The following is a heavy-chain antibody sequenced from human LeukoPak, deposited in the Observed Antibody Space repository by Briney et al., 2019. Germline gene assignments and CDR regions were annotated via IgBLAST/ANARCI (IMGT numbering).Heavy chain of an antibody. J-gene: IGHJ4*02. Sequence: GRSLRLSCAASGFTFRTYGMHWVRQAPGKGLEWVAVIWSDGSRTYYADSVKGRFTISRDNPENTLYLQMNSLRDEDTAVYYCVRDDDNTGNNLDSWGQGTLVTVYS. CDR2: IWSDGSRT. CDR3: VRDDDNTGNNLDS. CDR1: GFTFRTYG. D-gene: IGHD2-8*02. V-gene: IGHV3-33*01.